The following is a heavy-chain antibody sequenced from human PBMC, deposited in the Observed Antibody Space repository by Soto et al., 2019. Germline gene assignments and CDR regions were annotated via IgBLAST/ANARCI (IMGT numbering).Heavy chain of an antibody. J-gene: IGHJ5*02. CDR1: GYTFIDHY. V-gene: IGHV1-2*02. D-gene: IGHD1-26*01. Sequence: ASVKVSCKASGYTFIDHYIHWVRQAPGQGLEWMGWITPNSGATKYAQKFQGRVTMTRDASINTAYVDVTAADTAVYYCARDMHAGFTHYFDPWGQGTLVTVSS. CDR3: ARDMHAGFTHYFDP. CDR2: ITPNSGAT.